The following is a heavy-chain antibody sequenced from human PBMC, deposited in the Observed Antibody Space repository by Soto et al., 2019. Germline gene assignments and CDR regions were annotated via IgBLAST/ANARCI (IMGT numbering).Heavy chain of an antibody. CDR1: GGSISSGGYY. V-gene: IGHV4-31*03. Sequence: SETLSLTCTVSGGSISSGGYYWSWIRQHPGKGLEWIGYIYYSGSTYYNPSLKSRVTISVDTSKNQFSLKLSSVTAADTAVYYCARDAQGSWNYYYYGMDVWGQGTTVTVSS. D-gene: IGHD6-13*01. CDR3: ARDAQGSWNYYYYGMDV. CDR2: IYYSGST. J-gene: IGHJ6*02.